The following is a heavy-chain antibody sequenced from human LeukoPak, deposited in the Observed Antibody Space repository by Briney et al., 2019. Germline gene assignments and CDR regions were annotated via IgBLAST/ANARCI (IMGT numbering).Heavy chain of an antibody. CDR2: IKQDGSEK. V-gene: IGHV3-7*01. Sequence: GGSLRLSCVASGFTFGKYWMSWVRQAPGKGLEWVANIKQDGSEKYYVDSVKGRFTISRDNAKNSLYLQMNSLRAEDTAVYYCARRGKVGATNSPYFDYWGQGTLVTVSS. CDR1: GFTFGKYW. D-gene: IGHD1-26*01. J-gene: IGHJ4*02. CDR3: ARRGKVGATNSPYFDY.